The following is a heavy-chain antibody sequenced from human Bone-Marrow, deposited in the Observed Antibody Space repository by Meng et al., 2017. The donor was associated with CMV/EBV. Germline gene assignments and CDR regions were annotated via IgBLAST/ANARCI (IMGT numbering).Heavy chain of an antibody. CDR3: ARDKYDFWSGYHNDAFDI. J-gene: IGHJ3*02. V-gene: IGHV3-64*02. CDR1: GFTFSSYA. D-gene: IGHD3-3*01. CDR2: ISSNGGST. Sequence: SCAASGFTFSSYAMHWVRQAPGKGLEYVSGISSNGGSTYYADSVKGRFTISRDNSKNTLYLQMGSLRAEDMAVYYCARDKYDFWSGYHNDAFDIWGQGTMVTVSS.